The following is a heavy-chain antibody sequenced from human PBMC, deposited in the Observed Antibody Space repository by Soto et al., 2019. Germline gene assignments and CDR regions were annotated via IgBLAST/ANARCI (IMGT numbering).Heavy chain of an antibody. CDR1: GFTFSSYS. CDR3: AKGIFFGVLRYFDWSPGAFDI. J-gene: IGHJ3*02. V-gene: IGHV3-48*01. D-gene: IGHD3-9*01. CDR2: ISSTGRSI. Sequence: GGSLRLSCAASGFTFSSYSMNWVRQAPGKGLEWVSYISSTGRSIYYADSVKGRFTISRDNSKNTLYLQMNSLRAEDTAVYFCAKGIFFGVLRYFDWSPGAFDIWGQGTMVTVSS.